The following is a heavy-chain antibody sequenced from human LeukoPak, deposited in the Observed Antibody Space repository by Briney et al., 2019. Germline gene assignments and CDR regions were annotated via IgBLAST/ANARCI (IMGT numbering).Heavy chain of an antibody. CDR3: ARRSYCYSTSCYGYWFDS. V-gene: IGHV5-51*01. D-gene: IGHD2-2*01. CDR2: IYPGDSDS. Sequence: GESLKISCKGSGYRFIDYWIAWVRLMPGKGREWMGIIYPGDSDSRYSPSFQGQVTFSADKSISTAYLQWSSLKASDTAMYYCARRSYCYSTSCYGYWFDSWGQGTLVTVSS. J-gene: IGHJ5*01. CDR1: GYRFIDYW.